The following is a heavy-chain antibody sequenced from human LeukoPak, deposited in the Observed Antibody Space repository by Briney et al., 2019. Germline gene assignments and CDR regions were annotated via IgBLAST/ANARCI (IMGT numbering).Heavy chain of an antibody. Sequence: ETLSLTCAVYGGSFSGYYWSWIRQPPGKGLEWIGEINHSGSTNYNPSLKSRVTISVDKSKNQFSLDLSALTAADTAVYYCARGPSGDYGGYFDSWGQGTLVTVSS. D-gene: IGHD4-17*01. CDR1: GGSFSGYY. CDR2: INHSGST. J-gene: IGHJ4*02. CDR3: ARGPSGDYGGYFDS. V-gene: IGHV4-34*01.